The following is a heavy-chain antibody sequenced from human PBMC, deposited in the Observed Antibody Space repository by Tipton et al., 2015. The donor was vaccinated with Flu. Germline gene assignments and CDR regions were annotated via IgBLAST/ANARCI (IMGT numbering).Heavy chain of an antibody. J-gene: IGHJ4*02. CDR2: IYPSGTT. CDR1: SGSTSSTGYF. D-gene: IGHD3-10*02. Sequence: TLSLTCTVSSGSTSSTGYFCAWIRQPPGKGLELIGSIYPSGTTYYNPSLKSRVTISVDTSKSQFSLMLRSVTAADTAVYYCARLSYYDVDLKNFYFDYWGQGALVTVSS. V-gene: IGHV4-39*01. CDR3: ARLSYYDVDLKNFYFDY.